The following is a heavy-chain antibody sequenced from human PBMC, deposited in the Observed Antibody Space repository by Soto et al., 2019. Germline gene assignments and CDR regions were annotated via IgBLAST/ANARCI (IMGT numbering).Heavy chain of an antibody. D-gene: IGHD1-26*01. CDR2: IIHIFGTA. Sequence: QVQLVQSGAEVKKPGSSVKVSCRASGGTFSSYAISWVRQAPGQGLEWMGGIIHIFGTANYAQKFQGRVTITAEESTSTAYTELSSLRPEDRAVYYCARDQWGLLRRHWFDPWGQGTLVTVS. CDR3: ARDQWGLLRRHWFDP. V-gene: IGHV1-69*01. J-gene: IGHJ5*02. CDR1: GGTFSSYA.